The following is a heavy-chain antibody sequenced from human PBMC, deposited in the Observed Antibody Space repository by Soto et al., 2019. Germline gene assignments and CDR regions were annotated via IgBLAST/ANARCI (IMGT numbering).Heavy chain of an antibody. CDR2: INSDGSST. J-gene: IGHJ4*02. Sequence: EVQLVESGGGLVQPGGSLRLSCAASGFTFSSYWMHWVRQAPGKGLVWVSRINSDGSSTSYADSVKGRFTISRDNAKKTLYLQMNSLIAEDTAVYYCVRTSLVVAAATREDYWGQGTLVTVSS. V-gene: IGHV3-74*01. CDR1: GFTFSSYW. D-gene: IGHD2-15*01. CDR3: VRTSLVVAAATREDY.